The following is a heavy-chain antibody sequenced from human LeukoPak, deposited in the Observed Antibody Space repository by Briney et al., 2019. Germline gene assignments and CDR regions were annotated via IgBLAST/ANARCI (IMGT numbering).Heavy chain of an antibody. D-gene: IGHD3-22*01. J-gene: IGHJ4*02. V-gene: IGHV3-48*02. CDR1: GFTFSSYS. CDR3: ARGVDYYENSGTIDY. Sequence: PGGSLRLSCAASGFTFSSYSMIWVRQAPGKGLEWVSYISDSSHAIYHADSVKGRFTISRDNAKDSLYLQMNSLRDEDTAVYYCARGVDYYENSGTIDYWGQGTLVTVSS. CDR2: ISDSSHAI.